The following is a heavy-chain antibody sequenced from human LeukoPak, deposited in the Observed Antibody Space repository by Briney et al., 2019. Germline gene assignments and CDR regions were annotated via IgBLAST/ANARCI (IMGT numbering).Heavy chain of an antibody. V-gene: IGHV4-28*01. Sequence: PSDTLSLNCAVSGYSITSSSWWGWIRQPPGKGLEWIGYIYHSGTSYYNPSLQSRVTMSVDTSKNQFSLKLSSVTAVDTAVYYCARKENVYYYFDYWGQGTLVTVSS. D-gene: IGHD3-10*01. CDR2: IYHSGTS. CDR3: ARKENVYYYFDY. J-gene: IGHJ4*02. CDR1: GYSITSSSW.